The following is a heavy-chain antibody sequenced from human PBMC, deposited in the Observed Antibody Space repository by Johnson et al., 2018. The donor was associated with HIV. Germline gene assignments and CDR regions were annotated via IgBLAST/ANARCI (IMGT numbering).Heavy chain of an antibody. D-gene: IGHD2-15*01. CDR2: SGSSDRS. Sequence: VQLVESGGGLIQPGGSLRLSCAASGFTVSSNYMSWVRQAPGKGLEWVSAISGSSDRSYYADSVKAHFTISRDNAKNSLYLQMNSLRAEDTAVYYCARVAALYDAFDIWGQGTMVTVSS. CDR3: ARVAALYDAFDI. J-gene: IGHJ3*02. CDR1: GFTVSSNY. V-gene: IGHV3-66*03.